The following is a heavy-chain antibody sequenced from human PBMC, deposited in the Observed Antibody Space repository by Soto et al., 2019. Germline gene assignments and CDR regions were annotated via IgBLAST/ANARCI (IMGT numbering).Heavy chain of an antibody. V-gene: IGHV4-39*01. Sequence: SETLSLTCTVSGGSISSSSYYWGWIRQPPGKGLEWIGSIYYSGSTYYNPSLKSRVTISVDTSKNQFSLKLSSVTAADSAVYYCARLEVPLVGYYYYYGMDVLGQGTTVTVSS. D-gene: IGHD6-6*01. CDR3: ARLEVPLVGYYYYYGMDV. J-gene: IGHJ6*01. CDR2: IYYSGST. CDR1: GGSISSSSYY.